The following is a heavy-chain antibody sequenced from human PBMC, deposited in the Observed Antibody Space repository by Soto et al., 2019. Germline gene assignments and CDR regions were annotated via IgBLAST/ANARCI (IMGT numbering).Heavy chain of an antibody. CDR1: GGSISSAAYY. CDR2: ISHSGST. J-gene: IGHJ4*02. Sequence: QVQLQKSSPGLVKPSQTLSLSCTVSGGSISSAAYYWSWIRQHPRKGLEWIGYISHSGSTYYTPSHKSRVIFSADTSKTQFSLNLPAGTAADADVYYCAREYTYGSNFFECWGQGALVPVSS. CDR3: AREYTYGSNFFEC. V-gene: IGHV4-31*03. D-gene: IGHD5-18*01.